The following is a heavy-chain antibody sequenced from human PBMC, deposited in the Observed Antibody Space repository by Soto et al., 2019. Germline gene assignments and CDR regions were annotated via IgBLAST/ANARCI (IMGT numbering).Heavy chain of an antibody. CDR1: GGSIRSGEHY. D-gene: IGHD1-26*01. CDR3: ARWDGRWFDP. Sequence: ASETLSLTCTVSGGSIRSGEHYWSWFRQPPGKGLEWIGYIFYSGSTHYNPSLKSRLSVSVDTSKNQFSLNLNSVTAADTAVYYCARWDGRWFDPWGQGTLVTVSS. V-gene: IGHV4-30-4*01. CDR2: IFYSGST. J-gene: IGHJ5*02.